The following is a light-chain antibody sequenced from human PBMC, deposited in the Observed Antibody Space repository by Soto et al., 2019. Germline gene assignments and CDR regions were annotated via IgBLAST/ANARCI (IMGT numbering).Light chain of an antibody. CDR1: SSDVGAYHY. Sequence: QSALTQPPSASGSPGQSVTISCTGTSSDVGAYHYVSWYQQHPGKAPKLMVYEVSKRPSGVPNRFSGSKSGNTASLTVSWLQAEDEADYYCSSDAGSNIYVFGTGTKLTVL. J-gene: IGLJ1*01. CDR3: SSDAGSNIYV. V-gene: IGLV2-8*01. CDR2: EVS.